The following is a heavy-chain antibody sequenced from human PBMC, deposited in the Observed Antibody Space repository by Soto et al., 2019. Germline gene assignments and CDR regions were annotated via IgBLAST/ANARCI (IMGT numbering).Heavy chain of an antibody. J-gene: IGHJ4*02. V-gene: IGHV4-59*01. CDR3: ARMVITFGGVIALEY. Sequence: SEALCLTCTVSGGSISSYYWSWIRQPPGKGLEWIGYIYYSGRTKYNPSLKSRGTRSVDTSKNQFSLKLSSVTAADTAVYYCARMVITFGGVIALEYWGQGTLVTVS. D-gene: IGHD3-16*02. CDR2: IYYSGRT. CDR1: GGSISSYY.